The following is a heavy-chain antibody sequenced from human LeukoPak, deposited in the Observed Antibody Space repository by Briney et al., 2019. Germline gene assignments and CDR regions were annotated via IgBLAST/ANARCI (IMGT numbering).Heavy chain of an antibody. J-gene: IGHJ4*02. CDR2: VSSSSTYT. CDR1: GFTVSSNY. D-gene: IGHD2-2*01. CDR3: ARGYRTMAV. Sequence: GGSLRLSCAASGFTVSSNYMYWVRQAPGKGREWVSYVSSSSTYTNYADSVKGRFTISRDNAKNSLYLQMNSLRAEDTAVYYCARGYRTMAVWGQGTLVTVSS. V-gene: IGHV3-11*03.